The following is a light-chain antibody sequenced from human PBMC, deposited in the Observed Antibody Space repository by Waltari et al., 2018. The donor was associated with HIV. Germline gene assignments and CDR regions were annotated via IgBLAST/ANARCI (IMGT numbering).Light chain of an antibody. Sequence: DIQMTQSPSSLSASVGDRVTITCRASQGISNYLAWYQQKPGKVPKLLIYAASTLQSGVPSRFSGSGSGTDFTLTISSLQPEDVATYYCQKYNSAPQGFTFGPGTKLEIK. CDR3: QKYNSAPQGFT. CDR2: AAS. V-gene: IGKV1-27*01. J-gene: IGKJ3*01. CDR1: QGISNY.